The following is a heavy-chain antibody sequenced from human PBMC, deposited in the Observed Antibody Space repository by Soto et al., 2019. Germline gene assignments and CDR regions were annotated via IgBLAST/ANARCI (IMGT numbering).Heavy chain of an antibody. D-gene: IGHD5-12*01. CDR2: IYSGGST. Sequence: QLVESGGGLVQPGGSLRLSCAASGFSVSNNYMKWVRQAPGKGLEWVSLIYSGGSTYYADSVKGRFTISRDNSKNTLFLQMNSLRVEDTAVYYCPRDRGYRWGQGTMVTVSS. J-gene: IGHJ3*01. CDR1: GFSVSNNY. CDR3: PRDRGYR. V-gene: IGHV3-66*01.